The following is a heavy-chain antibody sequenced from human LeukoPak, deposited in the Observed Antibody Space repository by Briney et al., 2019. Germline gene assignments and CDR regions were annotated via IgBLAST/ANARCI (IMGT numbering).Heavy chain of an antibody. D-gene: IGHD1-26*01. Sequence: SETLSLTCTVSGGSIRSYYWGWIRQPPGKGLEWIGYIYYSGSTNYNPSLKSRVTISVDSSKNQFSLNLSTVTAADTAVYYCVRDSGSYWGQGTLVTVSS. CDR3: VRDSGSY. J-gene: IGHJ4*02. CDR2: IYYSGST. CDR1: GGSIRSYY. V-gene: IGHV4-59*01.